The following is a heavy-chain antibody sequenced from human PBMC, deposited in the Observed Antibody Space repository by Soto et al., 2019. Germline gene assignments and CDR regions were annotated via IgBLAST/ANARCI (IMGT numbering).Heavy chain of an antibody. Sequence: ESGGGFVQPGGSLRLSCAASGFNFRQYAMVWVRQAPGKGLEWVSAITATATHYADSVKGRFTISKDSSKTILYLDINNLRVEDTAVYYCAKGMVPDQWGQGTLITVSS. CDR3: AKGMVPDQ. J-gene: IGHJ5*02. V-gene: IGHV3-23*01. D-gene: IGHD2-8*01. CDR2: ITATAT. CDR1: GFNFRQYA.